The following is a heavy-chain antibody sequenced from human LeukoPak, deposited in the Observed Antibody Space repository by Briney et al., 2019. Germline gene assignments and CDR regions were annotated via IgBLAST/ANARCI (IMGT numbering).Heavy chain of an antibody. J-gene: IGHJ5*02. CDR1: GFNFNNYW. D-gene: IGHD2/OR15-2a*01. CDR3: ASLSQYPSAWFDP. V-gene: IGHV3-74*01. Sequence: GGSLRLSCAASGFNFNNYWMHWARQTPGKGLEWVSRINSDGSTTTYGDSVKGRFTISRDNTKNMLYLQMNSLTAEDTAMYYCASLSQYPSAWFDPWGQGTLVTVSS. CDR2: INSDGSTT.